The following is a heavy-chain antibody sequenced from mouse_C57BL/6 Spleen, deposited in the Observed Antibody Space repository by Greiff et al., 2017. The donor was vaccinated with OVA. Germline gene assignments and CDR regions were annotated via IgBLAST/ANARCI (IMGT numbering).Heavy chain of an antibody. D-gene: IGHD1-1*01. CDR1: GYTFTDYY. CDR2: IYPGSGNT. Sequence: LQESGAELVRPGASVKLSCKASGYTFTDYYINWVKQRPGQGLEWIARIYPGSGNTYYNEKFKGKATLTAEKSSSTAYMQLSSLTSEDSAVYFCARHYYGSSDDWYFDVWGTGTTVTVSS. V-gene: IGHV1-76*01. J-gene: IGHJ1*03. CDR3: ARHYYGSSDDWYFDV.